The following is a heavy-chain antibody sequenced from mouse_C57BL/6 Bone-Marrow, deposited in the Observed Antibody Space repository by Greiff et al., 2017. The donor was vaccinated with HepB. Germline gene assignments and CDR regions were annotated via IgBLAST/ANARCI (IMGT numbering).Heavy chain of an antibody. CDR1: GYTFTSYW. V-gene: IGHV1-69*01. J-gene: IGHJ1*03. Sequence: VQLQQPGAELVMPGASVKLSCKASGYTFTSYWMHWVKQRPGQGLEWIGEIDPSDSYTNYNQKFKGKSTLTVDKSSSTAYMQLSSLTSEDSAVYYCAREDGHWYVDVWGTGTTVTVSS. CDR2: IDPSDSYT. CDR3: AREDGHWYVDV. D-gene: IGHD1-2*01.